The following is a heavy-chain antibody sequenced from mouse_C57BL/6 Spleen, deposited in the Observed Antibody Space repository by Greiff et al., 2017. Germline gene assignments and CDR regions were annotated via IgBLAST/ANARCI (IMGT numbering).Heavy chain of an antibody. CDR1: GYTFTEYT. D-gene: IGHD1-1*01. CDR2: FYPGSGSI. J-gene: IGHJ3*01. Sequence: QVQLQQSGAELVKPGASVKLSCKASGYTFTEYTIHWVKQRPGQGLEWIGWFYPGSGSIKYNEKFKDKATLTADKSSSTVYMELSRLTSEDSAVYFCARHEDRGSSYVAWFAYWGQGTLVTVSA. CDR3: ARHEDRGSSYVAWFAY. V-gene: IGHV1-62-2*01.